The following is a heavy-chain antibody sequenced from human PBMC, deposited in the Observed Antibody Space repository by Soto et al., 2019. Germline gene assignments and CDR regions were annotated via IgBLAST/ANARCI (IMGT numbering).Heavy chain of an antibody. Sequence: SETLSLTCTVSGGSISSGGYYWSWIRQHPGKGLEWIGYIYYSGSTYYNPSLKTRVTISLDTSKNQFSLKLSSVTAADTAVYYCAREGDYCSGGSCYRWFDPWGQGTLVTVSS. CDR2: IYYSGST. CDR1: GGSISSGGYY. J-gene: IGHJ5*02. V-gene: IGHV4-31*03. D-gene: IGHD2-15*01. CDR3: AREGDYCSGGSCYRWFDP.